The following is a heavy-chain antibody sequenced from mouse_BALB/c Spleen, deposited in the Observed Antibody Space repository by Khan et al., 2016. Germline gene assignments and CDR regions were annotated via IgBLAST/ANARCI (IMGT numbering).Heavy chain of an antibody. Sequence: EVQLQESGPGLVKPSQSLSLTCTVTGYSITSDYAWNWIRQFPGNKLEWMGYISYGGSTSYNPSLKSRISITRDTSKNQFFLQLNSVTTEDTATYYCATGTYYFDYWGQGTTLTVSS. CDR2: ISYGGST. V-gene: IGHV3-2*02. CDR3: ATGTYYFDY. CDR1: GYSITSDYA. D-gene: IGHD4-1*01. J-gene: IGHJ2*01.